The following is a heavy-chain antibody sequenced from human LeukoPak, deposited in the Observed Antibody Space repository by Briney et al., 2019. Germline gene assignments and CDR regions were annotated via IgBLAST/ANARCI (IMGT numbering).Heavy chain of an antibody. Sequence: PGGSLRLSCAASGFTFSSYWMSWVRQAPGKGLEWVANIKQDGSEKYYVDSVKGRFTISRDNAKNSLYLQMNSLRAEDTAVYYCARDGSVYCSGGSCYYGMDVWGQGTTVTVSS. CDR2: IKQDGSEK. V-gene: IGHV3-7*01. J-gene: IGHJ6*02. D-gene: IGHD2-15*01. CDR1: GFTFSSYW. CDR3: ARDGSVYCSGGSCYYGMDV.